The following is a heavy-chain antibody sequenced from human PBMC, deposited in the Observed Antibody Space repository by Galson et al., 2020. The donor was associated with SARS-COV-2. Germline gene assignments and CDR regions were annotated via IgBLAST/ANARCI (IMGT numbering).Heavy chain of an antibody. D-gene: IGHD2-2*01. J-gene: IGHJ4*02. V-gene: IGHV4-59*03. CDR2: SHFTGDA. CDR3: GRQPAAPAAFDY. CDR1: AASTKWFS. Sequence: SQTLSLTCTVPAASTKWFSGSWIRHAPGRPREWIGYSHFTGDANLNPSLRNRVIISVDSSKSQNSLDLLSVTGPDTAIYYCGRQPAAPAAFDYWGPGTPVTVSS.